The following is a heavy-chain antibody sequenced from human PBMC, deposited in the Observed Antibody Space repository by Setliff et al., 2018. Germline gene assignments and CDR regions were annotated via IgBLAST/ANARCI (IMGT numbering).Heavy chain of an antibody. V-gene: IGHV3-53*01. CDR2: IYSGGSTT. CDR3: ARVSVPWSFDL. J-gene: IGHJ2*01. Sequence: GASLKISCAASGFTVSNNYMGWVRQAPGKGLEWVSVIYSGGSTTYYADSVKGRFTISRDNSKNTLYLQMNSLRVEDTALYYCARVSVPWSFDLWGRGTLVTVSS. CDR1: GFTVSNNY.